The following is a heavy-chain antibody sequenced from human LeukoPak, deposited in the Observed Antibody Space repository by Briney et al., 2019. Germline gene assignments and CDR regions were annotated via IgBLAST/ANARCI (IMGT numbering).Heavy chain of an antibody. CDR3: ARDKPDYYGSGSSNWFDP. CDR1: GFTFSSYS. Sequence: PGGSLRLSCAASGFTFSSYSMNWVRQAPGKGLEWVANIKQDGSEKYYVDSVKGRFTISRDNAKNSLYLQMNSLRAEDTAVYYCARDKPDYYGSGSSNWFDPWGQGTLVTVSS. CDR2: IKQDGSEK. V-gene: IGHV3-7*03. D-gene: IGHD3-10*01. J-gene: IGHJ5*02.